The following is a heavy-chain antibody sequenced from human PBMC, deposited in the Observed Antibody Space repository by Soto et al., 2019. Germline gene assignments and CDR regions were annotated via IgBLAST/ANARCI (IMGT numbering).Heavy chain of an antibody. J-gene: IGHJ4*02. V-gene: IGHV3-23*01. D-gene: IGHD3-10*01. CDR3: AKYYAVMGRGVLTESSFDY. CDR2: ISGSGGST. Sequence: PGGSLRLSCAASGFTFSSYAMSWVRQAPGKGLEWVSAISGSGGSTYYADSVKGRFTISRDNSKNTLYLQMNSLRAEDTALYYCAKYYAVMGRGVLTESSFDYWGQGALVTVSS. CDR1: GFTFSSYA.